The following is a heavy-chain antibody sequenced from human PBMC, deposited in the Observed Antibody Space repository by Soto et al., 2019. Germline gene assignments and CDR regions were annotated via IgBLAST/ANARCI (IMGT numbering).Heavy chain of an antibody. CDR2: ISAYNGNT. CDR3: ALARSYYDSSGYSFDY. D-gene: IGHD3-22*01. J-gene: IGHJ4*02. V-gene: IGHV1-18*01. Sequence: QVQLVQSGAEVKKPGASVKVSCKASGYTFTSYGISWVRQAPGQGLEWMGWISAYNGNTNYAQKLQGRVTMTTDTSTSTAYMELTSLRSDDTAVYYCALARSYYDSSGYSFDYWGQGTLVTVSS. CDR1: GYTFTSYG.